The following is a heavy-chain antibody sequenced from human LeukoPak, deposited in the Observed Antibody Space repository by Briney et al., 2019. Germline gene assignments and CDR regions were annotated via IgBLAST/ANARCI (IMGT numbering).Heavy chain of an antibody. CDR1: GFTFSSYA. V-gene: IGHV3-15*07. CDR2: IKSKTDGGTT. Sequence: GGSLRLSCAASGFTFSSYAMHWVRQAPGKGLEWVGRIKSKTDGGTTDYTAPVKGRFTISRDDSKNTLYLQMNSLKTEDTAMYYCTTYTVTTPYFFDYWGQGTLVTVSS. J-gene: IGHJ4*02. D-gene: IGHD4-17*01. CDR3: TTYTVTTPYFFDY.